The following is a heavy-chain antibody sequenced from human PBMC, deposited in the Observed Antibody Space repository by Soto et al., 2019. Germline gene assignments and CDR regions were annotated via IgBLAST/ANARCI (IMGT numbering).Heavy chain of an antibody. D-gene: IGHD6-13*01. CDR3: ARGVAAAGTSGFGDY. V-gene: IGHV4-34*01. Sequence: QVQLQQWGAGLLKPSETLSLTCAVYGGSFSGYYWSWIRQPPGKGLEWIGEINHSGSTNYNPSLKSRVPITVDTYKHQFSLKLIAVTAADTAVYYCARGVAAAGTSGFGDYWGQGTLVTVSS. CDR2: INHSGST. CDR1: GGSFSGYY. J-gene: IGHJ4*02.